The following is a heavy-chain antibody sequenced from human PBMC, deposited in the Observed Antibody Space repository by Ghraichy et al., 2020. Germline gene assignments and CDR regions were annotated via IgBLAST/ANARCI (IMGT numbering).Heavy chain of an antibody. J-gene: IGHJ4*02. CDR3: ARGLGYYDSSGYYNY. CDR1: GGSFSGYY. CDR2: INHSGTI. V-gene: IGHV4-34*01. Sequence: SETLSLTCAVYGGSFSGYYWSWTRQTPGKGLEWIGEINHSGTITYNMSLKSRVTLSVDTSKNQFSLKLNSVTAADTAVYYCARGLGYYDSSGYYNYWGQGTLVTVSS. D-gene: IGHD3-22*01.